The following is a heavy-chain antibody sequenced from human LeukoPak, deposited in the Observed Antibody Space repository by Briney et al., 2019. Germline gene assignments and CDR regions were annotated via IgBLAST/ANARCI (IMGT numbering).Heavy chain of an antibody. CDR1: GGFISRGNYY. V-gene: IGHV4-31*03. Sequence: ASETLSLTCTVSGGFISRGNYYWTWIRQLPGKGLEWIGYIFYSGTTYYNPSLKSRVTIAVDWSKNQFSLKLTSVTAADTAVYYFARVAQPYGSGSAYYGIDVWGQGATVTVSS. D-gene: IGHD3-10*01. J-gene: IGHJ6*02. CDR2: IFYSGTT. CDR3: ARVAQPYGSGSAYYGIDV.